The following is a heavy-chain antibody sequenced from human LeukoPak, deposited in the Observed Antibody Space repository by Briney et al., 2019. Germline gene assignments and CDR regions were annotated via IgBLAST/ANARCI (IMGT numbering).Heavy chain of an antibody. CDR3: TRDPNGDYVGAFDS. Sequence: GGSLRLSCAASGFTFSDYYMSWIRQAPGKGLEWVSSINGGHYPTYNTDSVKGRFTISRDNSKNTLYLQMNSLRADDTAVYYCTRDPNGDYVGAFDSWGQGTLVTVSS. V-gene: IGHV3-23*01. CDR1: GFTFSDYY. D-gene: IGHD4-17*01. J-gene: IGHJ5*01. CDR2: INGGHYPT.